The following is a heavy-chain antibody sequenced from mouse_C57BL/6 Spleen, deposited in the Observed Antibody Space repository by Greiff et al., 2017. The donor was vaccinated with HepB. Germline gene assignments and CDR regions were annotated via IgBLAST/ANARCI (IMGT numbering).Heavy chain of an antibody. J-gene: IGHJ2*01. CDR2: IWTGGGT. CDR1: GFSLTSYA. Sequence: VKLMESGPGLVAPSQSLSITCTVSGFSLTSYAISWVRQPPGKGLEWLGVIWTGGGTNYNSALKSRLSISKDNSKSQVFLKMNSLQTDDTARYYCARSTMVTTGGYYFDYWGQGTTLTVSS. D-gene: IGHD2-2*01. V-gene: IGHV2-9-1*01. CDR3: ARSTMVTTGGYYFDY.